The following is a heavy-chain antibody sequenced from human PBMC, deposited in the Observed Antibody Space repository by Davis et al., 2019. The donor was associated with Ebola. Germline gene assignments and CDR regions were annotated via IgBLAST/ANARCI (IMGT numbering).Heavy chain of an antibody. CDR1: GFTFSSYS. D-gene: IGHD3-3*01. CDR2: ISSSSSYI. Sequence: GESLKISCAASGFTFSSYSMNWVRQAPGKGLEWVSSISSSSSYIYYADSVKGRFTISRDNAKNSLYLQMNSPRVEDTAVYYCARIRFLEWSTRRGMDVWGQGTTVTVSS. J-gene: IGHJ6*02. V-gene: IGHV3-21*01. CDR3: ARIRFLEWSTRRGMDV.